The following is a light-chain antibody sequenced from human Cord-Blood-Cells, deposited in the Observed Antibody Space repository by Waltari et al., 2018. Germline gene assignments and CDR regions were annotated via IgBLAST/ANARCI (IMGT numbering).Light chain of an antibody. CDR1: QRVSSSY. Sequence: EIVLTQSPGTLSLSPGARATLSCRASQRVSSSYLAWYQKKPGQAPRLLIYGASSRATGIPDRFSGSGSGTDFTLTISRLEPEDFAVYYCQQYGSSPYTFGQGTKLEIK. CDR3: QQYGSSPYT. V-gene: IGKV3-20*01. J-gene: IGKJ2*01. CDR2: GAS.